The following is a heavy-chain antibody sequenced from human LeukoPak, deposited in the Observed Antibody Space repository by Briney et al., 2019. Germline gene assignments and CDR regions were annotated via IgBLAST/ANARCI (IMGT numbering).Heavy chain of an antibody. V-gene: IGHV4-59*01. CDR3: ARNLPGVVVFDY. CDR2: IYYSGST. J-gene: IGHJ4*02. CDR1: GGSISSYY. Sequence: SETLSLTCTVSGGSISSYYWSWIRQPPGKGLEWIGYIYYSGSTNYNPSLKSRVTISVDTSKNQFSLKLSSVTAADTAVYYCARNLPGVVVFDYWGQGTLVTVSS. D-gene: IGHD2-15*01.